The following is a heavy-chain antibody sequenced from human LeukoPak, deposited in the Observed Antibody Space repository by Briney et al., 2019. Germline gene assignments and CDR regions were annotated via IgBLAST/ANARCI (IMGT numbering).Heavy chain of an antibody. Sequence: GRSLRLSCAASGFTFSSYAMHWVRQAPGKGLEWVALISYHGDITYYADSVKGRFILSRDNSKTTLFLQLNSLRAEDTAVYYCARDSTYYYDSGSSGPHYFDFWGQGTLVTVSS. CDR2: ISYHGDIT. J-gene: IGHJ4*02. V-gene: IGHV3-30*01. CDR3: ARDSTYYYDSGSSGPHYFDF. D-gene: IGHD3-10*01. CDR1: GFTFSSYA.